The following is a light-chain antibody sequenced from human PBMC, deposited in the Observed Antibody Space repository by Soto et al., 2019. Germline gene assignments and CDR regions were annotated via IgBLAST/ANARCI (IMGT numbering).Light chain of an antibody. CDR2: AAS. J-gene: IGKJ4*01. V-gene: IGKV1-39*01. CDR3: QQSYRTPLT. CDR1: QSISNY. Sequence: DIQMTQSPSSLSASVGDRVTITCRASQSISNYLNWYQQKPGKAPNLLIYAASSLQSGVPSRFSGRGSGTEFTLTISSLQPEDFATYYCQQSYRTPLTFGGGTKVEIK.